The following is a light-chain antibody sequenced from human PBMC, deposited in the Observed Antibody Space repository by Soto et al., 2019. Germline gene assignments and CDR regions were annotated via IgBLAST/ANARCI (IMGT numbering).Light chain of an antibody. CDR3: QQYYTYSWT. CDR2: DAS. J-gene: IGKJ1*01. V-gene: IGKV1-5*01. CDR1: QSISTW. Sequence: DIQMTQSPSTLSASVVDRVTITCRASQSISTWLAWYQQKPGKAPKLLIYDASSLESGVPSRFSGSGSGTEFTLTISSLQPDDFATYYCQQYYTYSWTFGQGTKVDIK.